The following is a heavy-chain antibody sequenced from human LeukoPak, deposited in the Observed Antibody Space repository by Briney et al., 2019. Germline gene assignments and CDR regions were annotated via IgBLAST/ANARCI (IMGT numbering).Heavy chain of an antibody. J-gene: IGHJ6*03. CDR1: GFTFSSYA. CDR2: ISYDGSNK. V-gene: IGHV3-30-3*01. Sequence: GGSLRLSCAASGFTFSSYAMHWVRQAPGKGLEWVAVISYDGSNKYYADSVKGRFTISRDNSKNALYLQMNSLRAEDTAVYYCARWGHYMDVWGKGTTVTVSS. CDR3: ARWGHYMDV. D-gene: IGHD7-27*01.